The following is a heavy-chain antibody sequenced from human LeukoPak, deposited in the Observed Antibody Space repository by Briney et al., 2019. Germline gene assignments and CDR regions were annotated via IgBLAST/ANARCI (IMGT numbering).Heavy chain of an antibody. Sequence: ASVKVSCKASGGTFSSYAISWVRQAPGQGLEWMGRIIPILGIANYAQKFQGRVTITADKSTSTAYMELSSLRSEDAAVYYCARSPEGSGYGMAYYYYGMDVWGQGTTVTVSS. D-gene: IGHD5-12*01. CDR2: IIPILGIA. V-gene: IGHV1-69*04. CDR1: GGTFSSYA. CDR3: ARSPEGSGYGMAYYYYGMDV. J-gene: IGHJ6*02.